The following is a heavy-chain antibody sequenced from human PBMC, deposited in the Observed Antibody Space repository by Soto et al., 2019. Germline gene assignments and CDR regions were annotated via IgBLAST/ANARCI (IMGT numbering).Heavy chain of an antibody. J-gene: IGHJ4*02. V-gene: IGHV3-23*01. D-gene: IGHD1-26*01. CDR3: AKVKGWELSVLNFVDY. CDR1: VFTFSSYA. CDR2: IGGSGGDT. Sequence: GGSLRLSCAASVFTFSSYAMSWVRQAPGKGLERICAIGGSGGDTYYADSVKGRFTISRDNSKNTLYLQMNSLRAQDTAVYYCAKVKGWELSVLNFVDYCGQGALVTASS.